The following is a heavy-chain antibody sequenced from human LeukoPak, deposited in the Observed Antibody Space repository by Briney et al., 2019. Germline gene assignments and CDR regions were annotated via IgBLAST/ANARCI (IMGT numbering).Heavy chain of an antibody. J-gene: IGHJ5*02. CDR3: ATSFSTIFGVVVNWFDP. D-gene: IGHD3-3*01. Sequence: ASVKVSCKVSGYTLTELSMHWVRQAPGKGIEWMGGFDPEDGETIYAQKFQGRVTMTEDTSTDTAYMELSSLRSEDTAVYYCATSFSTIFGVVVNWFDPWGQGTLVTVSS. V-gene: IGHV1-24*01. CDR2: FDPEDGET. CDR1: GYTLTELS.